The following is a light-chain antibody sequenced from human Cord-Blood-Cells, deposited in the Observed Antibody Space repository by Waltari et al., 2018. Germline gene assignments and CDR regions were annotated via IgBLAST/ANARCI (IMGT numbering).Light chain of an antibody. V-gene: IGKV3-20*01. J-gene: IGKJ1*01. CDR1: QSVSSSY. CDR3: QQYGSSLVT. CDR2: GSS. Sequence: EIVLTQSPRPLSFSPGERATLSCRASQSVSSSYLAWYQQKPGQAPRLLIYGSSSRATGIPDRFSGSGSGTDFTLTISRLEPEDFAVYYCQQYGSSLVTFGQGTKVEIK.